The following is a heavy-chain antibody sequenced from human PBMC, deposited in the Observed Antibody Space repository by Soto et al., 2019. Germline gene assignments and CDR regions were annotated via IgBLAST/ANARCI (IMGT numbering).Heavy chain of an antibody. CDR2: INAGNGNT. CDR1: GYTFTSYA. V-gene: IGHV1-3*01. D-gene: IGHD2-2*01. J-gene: IGHJ4*02. CDR3: ARPSQYCSSTCCFPYFDY. Sequence: ASVKVSCKASGYTFTSYAMHWVRQAPGQRLEWMGWINAGNGNTKYSQKFQGRVTITRDTSASTAYMELSSLRSEDTAGYYCARPSQYCSSTCCFPYFDYWGQGTLVTVSS.